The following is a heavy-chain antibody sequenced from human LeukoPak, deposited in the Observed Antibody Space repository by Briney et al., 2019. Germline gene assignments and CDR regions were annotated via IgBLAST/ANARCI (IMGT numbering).Heavy chain of an antibody. CDR1: GFTFRSYW. Sequence: GGSLRLSCAASGFTFRSYWMTWVRQVPGKGLVWVARINTGGRGTDYGESVKGRFTVSRDNAKNTLYVQMNSLRDDDTAVYYCVRDVWGDRDGFFAYWGQGTLVTVSS. CDR3: VRDVWGDRDGFFAY. CDR2: INTGGRGT. V-gene: IGHV3-74*01. J-gene: IGHJ4*02. D-gene: IGHD5-24*01.